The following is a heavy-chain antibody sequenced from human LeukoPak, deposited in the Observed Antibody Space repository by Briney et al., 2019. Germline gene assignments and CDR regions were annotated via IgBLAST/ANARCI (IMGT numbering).Heavy chain of an antibody. CDR1: GGSISSSSYY. CDR2: IYYSGST. V-gene: IGHV4-39*01. CDR3: ARPNYYDSSGYYFTAGGYFAY. D-gene: IGHD3-22*01. J-gene: IGHJ4*02. Sequence: SETLSLTCTVSGGSISSSSYYWGWIRPPPGKGLEWNGSIYYSGSTYYNPSLKSRVTISVATSKNQFSLKLSSVTAADTAVYYCARPNYYDSSGYYFTAGGYFAYGGEGCLVTVPS.